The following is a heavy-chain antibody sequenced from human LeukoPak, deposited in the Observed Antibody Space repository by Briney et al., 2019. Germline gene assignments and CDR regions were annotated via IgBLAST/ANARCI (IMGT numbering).Heavy chain of an antibody. V-gene: IGHV3-23*01. CDR1: GFTFSNYA. J-gene: IGHJ4*02. D-gene: IGHD3-10*01. CDR2: ISGSGDSR. Sequence: PGGSLRLSCAASGFTFSNYAMGWVRQAPGKGLEWVSAISGSGDSRYYADSVKGRFTISRDNSKNTLYLQMNSLRAEDTALYYCAKGLTMLRGTRGLDYWGQGTLVTVSS. CDR3: AKGLTMLRGTRGLDY.